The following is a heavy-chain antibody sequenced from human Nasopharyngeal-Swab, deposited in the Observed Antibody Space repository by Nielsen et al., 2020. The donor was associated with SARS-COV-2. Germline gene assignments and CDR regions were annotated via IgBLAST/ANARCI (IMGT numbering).Heavy chain of an antibody. J-gene: IGHJ6*02. CDR2: ISYDGSNK. V-gene: IGHV3-30*04. Sequence: LSLTCAASGFTFDDYAMHWVRQAPGKGLEWVAVISYDGSNKYYADSVKGRFTISRDNSKNTLYLQMNSLRAEDTAVYYCARGPYSSSSYYYYGMDVWGQGTTVTVSS. CDR3: ARGPYSSSSYYYYGMDV. D-gene: IGHD6-13*01. CDR1: GFTFDDYA.